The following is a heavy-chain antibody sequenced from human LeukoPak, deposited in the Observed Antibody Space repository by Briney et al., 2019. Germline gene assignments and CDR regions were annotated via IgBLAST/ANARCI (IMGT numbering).Heavy chain of an antibody. J-gene: IGHJ4*02. D-gene: IGHD1-26*01. CDR2: ISPDSDFT. V-gene: IGHV1-2*02. CDR1: GYTFTDYY. Sequence: ASVKVSCKPSGYTFTDYYIHWVRQAPGQGLEWMGWISPDSDFTKYAQKFQDRVTLTRDTSISTVYMELRRLRSDDTAMYFCARDIGVWDEKTFDYWGQGTLVTVSS. CDR3: ARDIGVWDEKTFDY.